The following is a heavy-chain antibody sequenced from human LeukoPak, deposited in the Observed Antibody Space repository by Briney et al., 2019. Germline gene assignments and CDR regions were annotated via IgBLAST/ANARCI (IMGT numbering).Heavy chain of an antibody. Sequence: ASVTVSCKASGGTFSSYAISWVRQAPGQGLEWMGGIIPIFGTANYAQKFQGRVTITADESTSTAYMELSSLRSEDTAVYYCARGGYSSGLSYIDPWGQGTLVTVSS. V-gene: IGHV1-69*01. CDR2: IIPIFGTA. D-gene: IGHD6-19*01. CDR3: ARGGYSSGLSYIDP. J-gene: IGHJ5*02. CDR1: GGTFSSYA.